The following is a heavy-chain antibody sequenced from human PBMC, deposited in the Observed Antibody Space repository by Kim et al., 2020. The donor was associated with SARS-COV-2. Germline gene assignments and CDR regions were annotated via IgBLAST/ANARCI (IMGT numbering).Heavy chain of an antibody. J-gene: IGHJ5*02. Sequence: SETLSLTCTVSGGSISSGGYFWSWIRQHPGKGLEWIGYIYYSGNTYYNPSLKSRVIISVDTSESQVSLKLNSVTAADTAVYYCARGGYNYDASGYNWFDP. D-gene: IGHD3-22*01. V-gene: IGHV4-31*03. CDR3: ARGGYNYDASGYNWFDP. CDR2: IYYSGNT. CDR1: GGSISSGGYF.